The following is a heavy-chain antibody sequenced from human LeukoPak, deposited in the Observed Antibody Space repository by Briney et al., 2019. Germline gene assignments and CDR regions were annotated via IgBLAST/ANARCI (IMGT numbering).Heavy chain of an antibody. CDR1: GFTVSSNY. Sequence: GGSLRLSCAASGFTVSSNYVSWVRQAPGKGLEWVSVIYSGGSTDYADSVKGRFTIARDNSKNTLFLQMNSLRAEDTAVYYCARGYGLRSVFDYWGQGTLVTVSS. D-gene: IGHD3-3*01. CDR3: ARGYGLRSVFDY. J-gene: IGHJ4*02. V-gene: IGHV3-53*01. CDR2: IYSGGST.